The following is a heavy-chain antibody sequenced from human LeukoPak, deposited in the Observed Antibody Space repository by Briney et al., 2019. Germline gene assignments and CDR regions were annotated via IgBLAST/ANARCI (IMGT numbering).Heavy chain of an antibody. CDR2: IKQDGSEK. CDR3: ARWGARPGHYVLWWILDY. J-gene: IGHJ4*02. CDR1: TLTFSNSL. D-gene: IGHD2-21*01. Sequence: RGSLRLSCAPSTLTFSNSLMSCVRQAPGKGLEWVANIKQDGSEKCYVDSVKGRFTISRDNAKNSLYLQMNSLRVEDTAVYYCARWGARPGHYVLWWILDYWGQGTLVTVSS. V-gene: IGHV3-7*01.